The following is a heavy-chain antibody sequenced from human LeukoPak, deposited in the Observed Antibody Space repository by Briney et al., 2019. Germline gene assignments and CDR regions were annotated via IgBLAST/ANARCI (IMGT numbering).Heavy chain of an antibody. CDR2: ISYDGNNK. Sequence: PGRSLRLSCVDSGFTFSTYAMHWVRQAPGKGLEWVAFISYDGNNKYHADSVKGRLSISRDTSKNMLYLQMNSLRAEDTAVYYCATRGSYFEDFWGQGTLVTVSS. D-gene: IGHD1-26*01. CDR1: GFTFSTYA. CDR3: ATRGSYFEDF. J-gene: IGHJ4*02. V-gene: IGHV3-30*04.